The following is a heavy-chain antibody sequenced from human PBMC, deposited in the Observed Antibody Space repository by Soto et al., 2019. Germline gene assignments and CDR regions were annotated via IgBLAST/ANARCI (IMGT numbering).Heavy chain of an antibody. CDR1: GFTFSSYG. D-gene: IGHD3-3*01. V-gene: IGHV3-30*18. CDR3: AKDQSGYDHYAMDV. Sequence: QVQLVESGGGVVQPGGSLRLSCAASGFTFSSYGMHWVRQTPGKGLEWVAVISYDGTNRNHADSVKGRFTISRDNSKNTLHLQMNSLISEDTAVYYCAKDQSGYDHYAMDVWGQGTAVTVSS. CDR2: ISYDGTNR. J-gene: IGHJ6*02.